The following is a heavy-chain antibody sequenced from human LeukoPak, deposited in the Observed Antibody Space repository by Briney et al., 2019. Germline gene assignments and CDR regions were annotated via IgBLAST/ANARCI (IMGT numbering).Heavy chain of an antibody. D-gene: IGHD6-6*01. CDR3: ARGSTAKGHFDY. CDR2: IYYSGST. CDR1: GGSISNYY. V-gene: IGHV4-59*08. Sequence: SETLSLTCTVSGGSISNYYWTWIRQPPGKGLEWIGYIYYSGSTNYNPSLKSRVTISLDTSRNRFSLRLTSVTAADTAVYYCARGSTAKGHFDYWGQGTLVTVSS. J-gene: IGHJ4*02.